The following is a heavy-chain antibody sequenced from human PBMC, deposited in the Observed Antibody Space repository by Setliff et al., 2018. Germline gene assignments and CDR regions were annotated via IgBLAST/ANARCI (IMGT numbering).Heavy chain of an antibody. CDR2: FDPNSGGT. D-gene: IGHD6-19*01. J-gene: IGHJ4*02. Sequence: PSVKVSCKASGYTFTAYYAHWVRQAPGQGLEWMGWFDPNSGGTNYAQKFQGRVTMTRDSSINTAYMELSRLRSDDTAVYYCASRGERSGWYGFAYWGQGTLVTVSS. V-gene: IGHV1-2*02. CDR3: ASRGERSGWYGFAY. CDR1: GYTFTAYY.